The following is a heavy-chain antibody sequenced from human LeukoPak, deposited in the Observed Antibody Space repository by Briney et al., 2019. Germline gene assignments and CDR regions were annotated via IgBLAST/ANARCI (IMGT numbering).Heavy chain of an antibody. Sequence: GGSLRLSCAASGFTFSTYIMNWVRQAPGKGLEWVSSISGSSYYIYYADSVRGRFTISRDNAKNSAYLQMNSLRAEDTAVYYCARGNSPVWFGELLGPDYWGQGTLVTVSP. CDR3: ARGNSPVWFGELLGPDY. D-gene: IGHD3-10*01. V-gene: IGHV3-21*01. CDR1: GFTFSTYI. J-gene: IGHJ4*02. CDR2: ISGSSYYI.